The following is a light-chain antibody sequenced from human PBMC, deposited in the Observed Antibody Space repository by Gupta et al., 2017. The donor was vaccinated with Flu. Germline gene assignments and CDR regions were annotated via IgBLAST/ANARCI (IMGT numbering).Light chain of an antibody. J-gene: IGKJ2*01. CDR1: QSISNW. CDR2: KAS. V-gene: IGKV1-5*03. Sequence: PSTLSASAGDRVTITCRANQSISNWLAWYQQKPEKAPKLLIHKASALESGVPSRFSGSGSGTEFTLTITGLHPDDFATYYCQQYNSYSYTFGQGTKMEIK. CDR3: QQYNSYSYT.